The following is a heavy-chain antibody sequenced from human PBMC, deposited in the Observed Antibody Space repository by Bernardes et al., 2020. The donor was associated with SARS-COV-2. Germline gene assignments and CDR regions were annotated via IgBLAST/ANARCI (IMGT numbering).Heavy chain of an antibody. J-gene: IGHJ4*02. CDR3: AKDRGWNYKFDY. D-gene: IGHD1-7*01. CDR1: GFTFSTYG. CDR2: ISHDGSNE. V-gene: IGHV3-30*18. Sequence: GSLRLSCAASGFTFSTYGMHWVRQAPGKGLEWVALISHDGSNEHYADSVKGRFTISRDNSKNTLYLQMNSLRGEDTAVYYCAKDRGWNYKFDYWGQGTLVTVSS.